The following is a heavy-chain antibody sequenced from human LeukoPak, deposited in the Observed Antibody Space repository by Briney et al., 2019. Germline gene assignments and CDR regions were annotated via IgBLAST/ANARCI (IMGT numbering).Heavy chain of an antibody. Sequence: SETLSLTCTVSVGSISSYYWRWIRQPPGRGLEWIGYIYFSGSTNYNPSVKSRVTISVDTSKNQFSLKLSSVTAAETAVYYCARGGYCSSTSCYKALFFDFWGQGTLVTVSS. V-gene: IGHV4-59*01. J-gene: IGHJ4*02. CDR3: ARGGYCSSTSCYKALFFDF. CDR2: IYFSGST. D-gene: IGHD2-2*02. CDR1: VGSISSYY.